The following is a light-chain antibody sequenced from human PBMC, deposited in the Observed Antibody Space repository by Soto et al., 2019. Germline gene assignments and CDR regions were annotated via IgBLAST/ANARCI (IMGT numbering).Light chain of an antibody. Sequence: EIVLAQSPGPLSLTPGERATLSCRASQPVKSSYLAWYQQKPGQAPRLLIYGASSRATGIPDRFSGSGSGTDFTLTISRLEPEDFAVYYCQQYGRSPSTFGGGTKVEIK. V-gene: IGKV3-20*01. CDR1: QPVKSSY. CDR3: QQYGRSPST. J-gene: IGKJ4*01. CDR2: GAS.